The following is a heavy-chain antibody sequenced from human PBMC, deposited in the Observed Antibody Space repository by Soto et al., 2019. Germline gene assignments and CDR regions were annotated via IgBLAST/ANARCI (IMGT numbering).Heavy chain of an antibody. Sequence: ASVKVSCKASGFTFTSSAFQWVRQARGQRLEWIGWIAVGSGYTNYAQRFQGRVTLTRDMSTATTYMELSRLTSEDTAIYYCAADATAWQQMVPSDYWGQGTLVTVSS. CDR1: GFTFTSSA. V-gene: IGHV1-58*01. CDR3: AADATAWQQMVPSDY. D-gene: IGHD2-8*01. J-gene: IGHJ4*02. CDR2: IAVGSGYT.